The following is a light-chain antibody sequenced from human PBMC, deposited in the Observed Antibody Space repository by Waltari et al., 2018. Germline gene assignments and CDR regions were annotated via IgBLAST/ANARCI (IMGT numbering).Light chain of an antibody. CDR1: QGISNS. CDR3: QQYYGTLLT. J-gene: IGKJ4*01. Sequence: DIQMTLSPPSLSAYVGDRVTITCRASQGISNSLAWYQQKPGKAPKLLLFAASRLESGVPSRFSGSGSGTDYTLTISSLQPEDFATYYCQQYYGTLLTFGGGTKVEIK. CDR2: AAS. V-gene: IGKV1-NL1*01.